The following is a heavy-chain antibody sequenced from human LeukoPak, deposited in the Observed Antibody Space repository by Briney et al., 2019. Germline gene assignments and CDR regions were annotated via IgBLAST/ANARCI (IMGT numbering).Heavy chain of an antibody. D-gene: IGHD3-3*01. CDR2: ISGSGGST. V-gene: IGHV3-23*01. Sequence: GGSLRLSCAASGFTFSSYAMSWVRQAPGKGLEWVSAISGSGGSTYYADSVKGRFTISRDNSKNTLYLQMNSLRAEDTAVYYCSLGLPYYDFWSGYYAPSFDYWGQGTLVTVSS. CDR3: SLGLPYYDFWSGYYAPSFDY. J-gene: IGHJ4*02. CDR1: GFTFSSYA.